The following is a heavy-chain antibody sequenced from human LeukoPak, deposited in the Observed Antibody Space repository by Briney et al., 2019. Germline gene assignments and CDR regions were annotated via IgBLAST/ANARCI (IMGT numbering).Heavy chain of an antibody. CDR2: ISDSGANT. CDR1: GITLSNYG. Sequence: GGSLRLSCAVSGITLSNYGMSWVRQAPGKGLEWVAGISDSGANTKYADSVKGRFTISRDNPKNTLYLQMNSLRAEDTAVYFCPKRGVVIRVILVGFTKEAYYFESWGQGALVTASS. J-gene: IGHJ4*02. CDR3: PKRGVVIRVILVGFTKEAYYFES. V-gene: IGHV3-23*01. D-gene: IGHD2-21*01.